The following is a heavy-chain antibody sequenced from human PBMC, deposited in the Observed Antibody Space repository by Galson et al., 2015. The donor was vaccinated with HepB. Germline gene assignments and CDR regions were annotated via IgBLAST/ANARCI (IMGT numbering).Heavy chain of an antibody. CDR2: ISGSGGGT. V-gene: IGHV3-23*01. CDR3: AKVGDFWSGYYVDY. CDR1: GFTFSSYA. D-gene: IGHD3-3*01. J-gene: IGHJ4*02. Sequence: SLRLSCAASGFTFSSYAMSWVRQAPGKGLEWVSAISGSGGGTYYADSVKGRFTISRDNSKNTLYLQMNSLRAEDTAVYYCAKVGDFWSGYYVDYWGQGTLVTVSS.